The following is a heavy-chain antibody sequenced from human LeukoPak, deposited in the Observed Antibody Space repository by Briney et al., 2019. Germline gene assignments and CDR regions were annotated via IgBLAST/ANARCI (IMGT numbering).Heavy chain of an antibody. CDR3: ARTTAMVTIFDY. V-gene: IGHV1-69*05. Sequence: ASVKVSCKASGGTFSSYAISWVRQAPGQGLEWMGGIIPIFGTANYAQKFQGRVTITRDTSASTAYMELSSLRSEDTAVYYCARTTAMVTIFDYWGQGTLVTVSS. CDR1: GGTFSSYA. J-gene: IGHJ4*02. CDR2: IIPIFGTA. D-gene: IGHD5-18*01.